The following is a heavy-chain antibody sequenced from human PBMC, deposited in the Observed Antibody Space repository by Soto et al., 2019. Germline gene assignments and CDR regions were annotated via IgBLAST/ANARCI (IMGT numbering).Heavy chain of an antibody. CDR3: ARDRGLRFLESVYGRDV. V-gene: IGHV1-46*01. CDR2: INPSGGST. D-gene: IGHD3-3*01. J-gene: IGHJ6*02. Sequence: QVQLVQSGAEVKKPGASVKVSCKASGYTFTSYYMHWVRQAPGQGLEWRGLINPSGGSTSYAQKCQGRVTMTRDTSTSTVYMELSSLRSEDTAVYYCARDRGLRFLESVYGRDVWGQGATVTVSS. CDR1: GYTFTSYY.